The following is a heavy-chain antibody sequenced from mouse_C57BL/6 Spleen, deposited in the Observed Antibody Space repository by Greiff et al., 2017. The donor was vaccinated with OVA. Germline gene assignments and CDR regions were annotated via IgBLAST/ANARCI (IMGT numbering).Heavy chain of an antibody. CDR1: GYTFTSYW. Sequence: QVQLQQPGAELVMPGASVKLSCKASGYTFTSYWMHWVKQRPGQGLEWIGEIDPSDSYTNYNQTFKGKSTLTVDKSSSTAYMQLSSRTSEDSAVYYCARRDYGTLFAYWGQGTLVTVAA. D-gene: IGHD1-1*01. CDR3: ARRDYGTLFAY. CDR2: IDPSDSYT. V-gene: IGHV1-69*01. J-gene: IGHJ3*01.